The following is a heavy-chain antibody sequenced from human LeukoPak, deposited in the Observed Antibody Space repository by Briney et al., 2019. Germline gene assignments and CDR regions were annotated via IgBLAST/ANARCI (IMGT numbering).Heavy chain of an antibody. D-gene: IGHD3-16*01. CDR2: ISSTSSYI. CDR1: GFTFSTYS. Sequence: AGGSLRLSCAASGFTFSTYSMNWVRQAPGKGLEWVSSISSTSSYIYYADSVKGRFTISRDNAKNSLFLQMNSLRAEDTAVYYCASGTYGGDYWGQGTLVTVSS. J-gene: IGHJ4*02. V-gene: IGHV3-21*01. CDR3: ASGTYGGDY.